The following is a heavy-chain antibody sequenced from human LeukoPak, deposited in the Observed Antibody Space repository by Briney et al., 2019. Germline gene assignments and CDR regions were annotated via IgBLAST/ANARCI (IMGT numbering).Heavy chain of an antibody. CDR2: IYYSGST. V-gene: IGHV4-30-2*01. Sequence: SETLSLTCGVSGGSISSGGHSWSWIRQPPGKGLECIGYIYYSGSTYYNPSLKSRVTISVDRSKNQISLKLSSVTAADTAVCYCARGYYGSGSYAFDYWGQGTLVTVSS. CDR1: GGSISSGGHS. J-gene: IGHJ4*02. CDR3: ARGYYGSGSYAFDY. D-gene: IGHD3-10*01.